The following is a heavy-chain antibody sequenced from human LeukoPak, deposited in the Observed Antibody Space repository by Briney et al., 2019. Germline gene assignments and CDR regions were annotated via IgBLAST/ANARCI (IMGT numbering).Heavy chain of an antibody. J-gene: IGHJ4*02. CDR2: ISGSGGST. V-gene: IGHV3-23*01. D-gene: IGHD6-6*01. CDR1: GFTFSSYW. CDR3: AKSSMAASNAGSDY. Sequence: GGSLRLSCAASGFTFSSYWVNWARQAPGKGLEWVSAISGSGGSTYYADSVKGRFTISRDNSKNTLYLQMNSLRAEDTAVYYCAKSSMAASNAGSDYWGQGTLVTVSS.